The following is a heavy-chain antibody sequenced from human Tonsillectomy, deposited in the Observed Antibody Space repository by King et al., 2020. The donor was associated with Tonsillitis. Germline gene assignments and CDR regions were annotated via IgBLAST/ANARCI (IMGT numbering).Heavy chain of an antibody. J-gene: IGHJ4*02. V-gene: IGHV3-23*04. CDR1: GFTFSSYA. D-gene: IGHD5-18*01. CDR3: AKASSYGKSAYYCDF. CDR2: ISGSGDST. Sequence: VQLVESGGGLVQPGGSLRLSCAASGFTFSSYAMTWVRQAPGKGLEWVSAISGSGDSTSCADSVKGRFTISRDNSKNTLYLQMNSLRAEDTALYYCAKASSYGKSAYYCDFWGQGTLVTVSS.